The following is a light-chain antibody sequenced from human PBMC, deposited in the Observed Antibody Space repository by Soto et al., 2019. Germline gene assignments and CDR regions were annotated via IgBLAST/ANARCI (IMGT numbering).Light chain of an antibody. J-gene: IGKJ5*01. Sequence: DIQMTQSPSTLSASIGDRVTITCRASQSISGWLAWYQQKPGKAPKLLIYDVSRLESGVPSRFSGSGSGTEFTFTISSLQPDDFATYYCQQYNSYSWTFGQGTRLE. CDR2: DVS. CDR3: QQYNSYSWT. CDR1: QSISGW. V-gene: IGKV1-5*01.